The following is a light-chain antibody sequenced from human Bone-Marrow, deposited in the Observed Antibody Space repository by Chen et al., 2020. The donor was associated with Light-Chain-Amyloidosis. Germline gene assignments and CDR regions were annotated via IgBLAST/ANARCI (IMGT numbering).Light chain of an antibody. J-gene: IGLJ2*01. CDR2: DND. Sequence: QSVLTQPPSVSAAPEQRVTIPCSGSSSNIGNNYVSWYQQLPGTAPKLLIYDNDKRPSGIPDRFSGSKSGTSATLGITGLQTGDEADYYCGTWDSSLSGVVFGGGTKLTVL. CDR3: GTWDSSLSGVV. CDR1: SSNIGNNY. V-gene: IGLV1-51*01.